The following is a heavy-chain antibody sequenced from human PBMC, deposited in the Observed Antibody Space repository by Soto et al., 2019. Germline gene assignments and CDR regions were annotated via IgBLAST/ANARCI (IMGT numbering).Heavy chain of an antibody. CDR2: IIPIFDTV. V-gene: IGHV1-69*12. Sequence: QVQLVQSGAEVKKSGSSVTVSCKASGGSFSSDPIAWVRQAPGQGLEWMGGIIPIFDTVSSAQKFQGRVTITADESTSTAYMELSSLRSEDTAVYYCARGGAKIGGPFRHWGQGTPVIVSA. CDR3: ARGGAKIGGPFRH. CDR1: GGSFSSDP. J-gene: IGHJ1*01. D-gene: IGHD2-15*01.